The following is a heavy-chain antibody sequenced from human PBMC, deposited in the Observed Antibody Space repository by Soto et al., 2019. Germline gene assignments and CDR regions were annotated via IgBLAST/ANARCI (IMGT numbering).Heavy chain of an antibody. CDR3: ARVWYGDYKPDANCYYYGIDV. CDR2: IRANNGNT. D-gene: IGHD4-17*01. CDR1: GYTFTSYG. Sequence: ASVKVSCKDSGYTFTSYGISWVRQAPGQGIEWMGWIRANNGNTNYDQKHQGRITMTTDTTTSTAYMELRSLRSDDAAVYYCARVWYGDYKPDANCYYYGIDVWGQGTTVTVSS. J-gene: IGHJ6*02. V-gene: IGHV1-18*01.